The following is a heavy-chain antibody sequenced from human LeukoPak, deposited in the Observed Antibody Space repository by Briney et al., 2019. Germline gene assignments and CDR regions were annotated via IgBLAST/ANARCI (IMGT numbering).Heavy chain of an antibody. Sequence: GESLRLSCAASGFTFGSHAMSWVRQAPGKGLQWVSGFTDSIGRTYYADSVKGRFTISRDNSKNTLYLQMNSLRAEDTAVYYCAKTYGSSWYGLFDSWGQGTLVTVSS. J-gene: IGHJ4*02. CDR2: FTDSIGRT. V-gene: IGHV3-23*01. D-gene: IGHD6-13*01. CDR3: AKTYGSSWYGLFDS. CDR1: GFTFGSHA.